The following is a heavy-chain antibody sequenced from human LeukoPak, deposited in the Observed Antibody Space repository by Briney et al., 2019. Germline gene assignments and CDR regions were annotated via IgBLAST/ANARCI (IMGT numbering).Heavy chain of an antibody. V-gene: IGHV1-2*02. CDR3: ARAGVWDYSDTSGYHNGAFDI. Sequence: ASVKVSRKASGYTFTGYYMHWLRQAPGQGLEWMGWINPNSGGADYAQKFQGRVTMTRDTSISTAYMELSRLRSGDTALYYCARAGVWDYSDTSGYHNGAFDIWGQGTMVTVSS. CDR2: INPNSGGA. D-gene: IGHD3-22*01. CDR1: GYTFTGYY. J-gene: IGHJ3*02.